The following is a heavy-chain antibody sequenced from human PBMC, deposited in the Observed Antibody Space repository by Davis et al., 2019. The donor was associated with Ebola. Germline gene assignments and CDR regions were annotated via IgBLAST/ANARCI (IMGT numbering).Heavy chain of an antibody. CDR2: IYPGDSDT. D-gene: IGHD2-21*01. Sequence: GESLKISCQGSGYTFSRYWIGWVRQMHGKGLEWMGIIYPGDSDTRYSPSFQGQVTISADASITTADLQWSSLKASDSAMYYCARPVVKHENGDYSPDRFDSWGQGTLVTVSS. CDR1: GYTFSRYW. J-gene: IGHJ4*02. CDR3: ARPVVKHENGDYSPDRFDS. V-gene: IGHV5-51*01.